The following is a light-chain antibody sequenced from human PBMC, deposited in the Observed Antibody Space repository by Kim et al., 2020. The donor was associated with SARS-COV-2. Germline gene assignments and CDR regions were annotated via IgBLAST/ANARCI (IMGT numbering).Light chain of an antibody. Sequence: QSALTQPASVSGSPGQSITISCTGTSSDVGGYNYVSWYQQHPGKAPKLVIYDVSNRPSGVSNRFSGSKSGNTASLTISGLQAEDEADYYCSSHTSRSTRVVGGGTQLTVL. CDR3: SSHTSRSTRV. CDR2: DVS. V-gene: IGLV2-14*03. CDR1: SSDVGGYNY. J-gene: IGLJ3*02.